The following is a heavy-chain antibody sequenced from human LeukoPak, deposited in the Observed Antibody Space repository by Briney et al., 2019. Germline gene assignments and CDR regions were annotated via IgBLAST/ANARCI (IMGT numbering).Heavy chain of an antibody. CDR2: IYYSGST. CDR1: GGSIGSSTYY. V-gene: IGHV4-39*02. Sequence: SETLSLTCNVSGGSIGSSTYYWGWIRQPPGKGLEWIGSIYYSGSTYYTPSLKSRVTISVDTSKNQFSLKLSSVTAADTAVYYCARERYQLLYDAFDIWGQGTMVTVSS. CDR3: ARERYQLLYDAFDI. J-gene: IGHJ3*02. D-gene: IGHD2-2*01.